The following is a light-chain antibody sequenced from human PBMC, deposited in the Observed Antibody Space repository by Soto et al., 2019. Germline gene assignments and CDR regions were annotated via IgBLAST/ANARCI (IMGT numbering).Light chain of an antibody. CDR3: CSYAYAYKIAYF. CDR2: DVG. V-gene: IGLV2-11*01. CDR1: SNDVGGYNY. J-gene: IGLJ1*01. Sequence: QSALTQPRSVSGSPGQSVTISCTGTSNDVGGYNYVSWYQQHPGKAPKLMIYDVGERPSGVPDRFSGSKSGNTASLTISGLQAEDAAEYYCCSYAYAYKIAYFFGTGTKVTVL.